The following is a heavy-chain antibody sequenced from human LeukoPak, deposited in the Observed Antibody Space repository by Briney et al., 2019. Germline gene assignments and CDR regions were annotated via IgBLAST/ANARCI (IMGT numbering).Heavy chain of an antibody. Sequence: GRSLRLSCAASGFIFDDYAMHWVRQAPGKGLEWVSTISWNSGSIGYADSVKGRFTIPRDNAKNSLYLQMNSLRAEDMALYYCAKDIGGEGGYSYGLDYWGQGTLVTVSS. D-gene: IGHD5-18*01. CDR1: GFIFDDYA. CDR3: AKDIGGEGGYSYGLDY. CDR2: ISWNSGSI. J-gene: IGHJ4*02. V-gene: IGHV3-9*03.